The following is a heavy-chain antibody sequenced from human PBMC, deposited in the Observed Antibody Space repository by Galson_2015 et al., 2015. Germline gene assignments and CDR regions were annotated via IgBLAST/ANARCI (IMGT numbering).Heavy chain of an antibody. CDR2: ISYDGSNK. V-gene: IGHV3-30*18. CDR3: AKSRPADY. Sequence: SLRLSCAASGFTFSSYGMHWVRQAPGKGLEWVAVISYDGSNKYYADSVKGRFTISRDNSKNTLYLQMNSLRAEDTAMYYCAKSRPADYWGQGTLVTVSS. CDR1: GFTFSSYG. J-gene: IGHJ4*02.